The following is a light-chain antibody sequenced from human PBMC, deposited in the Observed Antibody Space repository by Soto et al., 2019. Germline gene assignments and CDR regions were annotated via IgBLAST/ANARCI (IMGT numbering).Light chain of an antibody. Sequence: EIVMTQSPATLSVSPGARVTVSCRASQRVSSDLAWYQQKPGQAPRLLIYGASTRATAIPARFSGSGSGTEFTLTISSLQSEDFAVYYCHKYNNWPPWTSGQGTKVDI. J-gene: IGKJ1*01. CDR3: HKYNNWPPWT. CDR2: GAS. CDR1: QRVSSD. V-gene: IGKV3-15*01.